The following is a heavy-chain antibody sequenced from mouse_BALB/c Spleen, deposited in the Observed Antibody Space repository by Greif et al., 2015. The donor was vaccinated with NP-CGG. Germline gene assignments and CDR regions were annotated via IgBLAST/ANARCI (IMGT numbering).Heavy chain of an antibody. CDR1: GFTFSSYT. D-gene: IGHD2-1*01. V-gene: IGHV5-6-4*01. CDR2: ISSGGSYT. J-gene: IGHJ2*01. Sequence: EVKLMESGGGLVKPGGSLKLSCAASGFTFSSYTMSWVRQTPEKRLEWVATISSGGSYTYYPDSVKGRFTISRDNAKNTLYLQMSSLKSEDTAMYYCTRDHGNFHPDYWGQGTTLTVSS. CDR3: TRDHGNFHPDY.